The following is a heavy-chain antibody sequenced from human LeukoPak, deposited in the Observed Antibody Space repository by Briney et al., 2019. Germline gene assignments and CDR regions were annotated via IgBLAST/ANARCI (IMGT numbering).Heavy chain of an antibody. D-gene: IGHD6-13*01. CDR3: ARDKQQLLRLDY. Sequence: PGGSLRLSCAASGFTFRDYAMHWVRQAPGKGLEWVAVISYDGSNKYYADSVKGRFTISRDNSKNTLYMQMNSLRAEDTAVYYCARDKQQLLRLDYWGQGTLVTVSS. V-gene: IGHV3-30-3*01. J-gene: IGHJ4*02. CDR2: ISYDGSNK. CDR1: GFTFRDYA.